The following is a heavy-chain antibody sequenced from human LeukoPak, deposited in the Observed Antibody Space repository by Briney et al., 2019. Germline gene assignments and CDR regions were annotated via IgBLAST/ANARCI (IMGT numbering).Heavy chain of an antibody. J-gene: IGHJ3*02. CDR3: AKDRSYSSGWYEGAFDI. V-gene: IGHV3-23*01. CDR2: ISGSGGST. D-gene: IGHD6-19*01. CDR1: GFTFSSYD. Sequence: GGSLRLSCAASGFTFSSYDMSWVRQAPGKGLEWVSAISGSGGSTYYADSVKGRFTISRDNSKNTLYLQMNSLRAEDTAVYYCAKDRSYSSGWYEGAFDIWGQGTMVTVSS.